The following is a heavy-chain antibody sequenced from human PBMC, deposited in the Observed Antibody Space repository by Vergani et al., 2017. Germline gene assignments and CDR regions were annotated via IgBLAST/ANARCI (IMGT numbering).Heavy chain of an antibody. V-gene: IGHV1-18*01. CDR3: ARDFAGECNSDRCYTGGL. Sequence: QVQLVQSGAEMKKPGASVKVSCKASGYTFTAYGISWVRQAPGQGLEWLGWITAYNGDPKYTRRLQDRITLTTDPSTATVYLELRSLRSDDTAVYYCARDFAGECNSDRCYTGGLWCQGTLVTVSS. J-gene: IGHJ4*02. CDR2: ITAYNGDP. CDR1: GYTFTAYG. D-gene: IGHD2/OR15-2a*01.